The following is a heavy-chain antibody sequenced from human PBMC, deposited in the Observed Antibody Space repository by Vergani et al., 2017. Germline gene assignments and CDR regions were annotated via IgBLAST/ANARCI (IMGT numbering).Heavy chain of an antibody. D-gene: IGHD3-16*01. CDR3: AKGYDYVWGSTMFDY. CDR2: ISSSGSTI. V-gene: IGHV3-48*03. J-gene: IGHJ4*02. CDR1: GFTFSSYE. Sequence: EVQLVESGGGLVQPGGSLRLSCAASGFTFSSYEMNWVRQAPGKGLEWVSYISSSGSTIYYADSVKGRFTISRDNAKNSLYLQMNSLRAEDTALYYCAKGYDYVWGSTMFDYWGQGTLVTVSS.